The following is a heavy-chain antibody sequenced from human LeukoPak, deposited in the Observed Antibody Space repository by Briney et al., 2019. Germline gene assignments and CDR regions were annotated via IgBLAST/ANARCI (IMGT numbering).Heavy chain of an antibody. CDR2: IYTSGST. J-gene: IGHJ4*02. V-gene: IGHV4-4*07. Sequence: PSETLSLTCTVSGGSMSSYYWSWIRQPAGKGLEWIGRIYTSGSTNYNPSLKSRVTMSVDTSNNQFSLKLTCVTAADTAVYYCARKRKGSYDFDYWGQGTLVTVSS. CDR3: ARKRKGSYDFDY. CDR1: GGSMSSYY. D-gene: IGHD3-16*01.